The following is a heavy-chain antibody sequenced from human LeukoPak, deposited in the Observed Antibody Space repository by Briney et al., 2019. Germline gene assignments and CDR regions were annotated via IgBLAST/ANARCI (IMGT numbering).Heavy chain of an antibody. CDR3: AKRVGGTPDY. V-gene: IGHV3-23*01. CDR2: IGGDGVGK. D-gene: IGHD1-26*01. CDR1: GFVLKNYA. Sequence: GGSLRLSCAASGFVLKNYAMMWVRQAPGKGLEWVSAIGGDGVGKDYADSVKGRFTISRDNFKDTVHLEMNSLRVEDTALYYCAKRVGGTPDYWGLGSLVTVAS. J-gene: IGHJ4*02.